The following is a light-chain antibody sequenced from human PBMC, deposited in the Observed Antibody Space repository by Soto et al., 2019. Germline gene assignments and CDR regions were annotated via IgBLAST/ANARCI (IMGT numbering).Light chain of an antibody. CDR3: QQCDNLPLT. Sequence: DIQMTQSPSSLSASVGDRVTITCQASQDITNYLNWYLQKPGQAPKLLIYDASNLETGVPPRFSGSGSGTDFTFTISSLQPEDVATYYCQQCDNLPLTFGGGTKVEIK. V-gene: IGKV1-33*01. J-gene: IGKJ4*01. CDR2: DAS. CDR1: QDITNY.